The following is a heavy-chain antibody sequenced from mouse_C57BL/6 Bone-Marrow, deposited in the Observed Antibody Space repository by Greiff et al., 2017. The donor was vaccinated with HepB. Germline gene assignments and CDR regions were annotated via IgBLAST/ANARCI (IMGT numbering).Heavy chain of an antibody. CDR3: ARYTTVPRYFDV. V-gene: IGHV1-26*01. Sequence: EVQLQQSGPELVKPGASVKISCKASGYTFTDYYMNWVKQSHGKSLEWIGDINPNNGGTSYNQKFKGKATLTVDKSSSTAYMELRSLTSEDSAVYYCARYTTVPRYFDVGGTGTTVTVSS. CDR2: INPNNGGT. D-gene: IGHD1-1*01. CDR1: GYTFTDYY. J-gene: IGHJ1*03.